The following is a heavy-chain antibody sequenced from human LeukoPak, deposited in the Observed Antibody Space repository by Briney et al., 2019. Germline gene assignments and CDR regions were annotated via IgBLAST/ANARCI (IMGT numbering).Heavy chain of an antibody. CDR3: AKDRPNFYEASGSYYKMKGDF. J-gene: IGHJ4*02. CDR1: GFTFNTHA. Sequence: PGGSLTLSCAASGFTFNTHAMSWVRQAPEKGLEWVSSLTPTGRTTYYADSVKGRFTSSRDNLKNTVYLQMNSLRGEDTAIYYCAKDRPNFYEASGSYYKMKGDFWGQGTLVTVSS. V-gene: IGHV3-23*01. CDR2: LTPTGRTT. D-gene: IGHD3-10*01.